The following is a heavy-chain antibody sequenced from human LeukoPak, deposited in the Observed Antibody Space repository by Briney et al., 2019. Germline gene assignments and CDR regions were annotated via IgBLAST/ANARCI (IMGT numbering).Heavy chain of an antibody. CDR2: IYPGDSDT. V-gene: IGHV5-51*01. D-gene: IGHD3-3*01. CDR3: ARADTYYDFWSGYSSFDY. Sequence: GESLKISCKGSGYSFTSYWIGWVRQMPGKGLEWMGIIYPGDSDTRYSPSFQGQVTISADKSISTAHLQWSSLKASDTAMYYCARADTYYDFWSGYSSFDYWGQGTLVTVSS. J-gene: IGHJ4*02. CDR1: GYSFTSYW.